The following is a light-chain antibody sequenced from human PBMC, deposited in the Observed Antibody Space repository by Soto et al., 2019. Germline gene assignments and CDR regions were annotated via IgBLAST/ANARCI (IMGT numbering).Light chain of an antibody. CDR3: QQYVSSVT. CDR1: QSVDSSF. V-gene: IGKV3-20*01. CDR2: GAS. Sequence: EIVLTQSPGFLSLPPGERATLSCRASQSVDSSFFAWYQQKPGQAPRLLIYGASKRATGIPDRFSGSGSGTDFTLTISTLEPEDVALYYCQQYVSSVTFGQGTKVEIK. J-gene: IGKJ1*01.